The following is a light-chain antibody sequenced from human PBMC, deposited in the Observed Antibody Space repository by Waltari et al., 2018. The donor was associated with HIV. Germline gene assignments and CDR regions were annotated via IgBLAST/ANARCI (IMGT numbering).Light chain of an antibody. CDR2: GAS. CDR1: QSVGISR. CDR3: QQYGTSPLFT. Sequence: EIVLTQSPGTLSLSPGERATLSCRASQSVGISRLAWYQQRPGQSPRLLIFGASNRATGIPDRFSGSGSGTAFTLTISRLEPEDFAVYYCQQYGTSPLFTFGPGTRVDVK. V-gene: IGKV3-20*01. J-gene: IGKJ3*01.